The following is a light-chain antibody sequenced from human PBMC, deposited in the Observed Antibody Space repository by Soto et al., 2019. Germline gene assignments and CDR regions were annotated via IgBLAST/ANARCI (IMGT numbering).Light chain of an antibody. CDR2: GAS. CDR1: QSVSSN. J-gene: IGKJ4*01. Sequence: NVMTQSPATLSVCPGETATLSCRASQSVSSNLAWYQQKPGQAPRLLIYGASTRATGIPARFSGSGSGTEFTLTISSLQSEDFAVYYCQQYNNWPPLTFGGGTKVDIK. CDR3: QQYNNWPPLT. V-gene: IGKV3-15*01.